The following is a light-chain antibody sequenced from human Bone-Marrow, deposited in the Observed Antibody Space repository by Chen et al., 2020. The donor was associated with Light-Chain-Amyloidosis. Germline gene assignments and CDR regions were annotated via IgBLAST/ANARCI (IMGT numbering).Light chain of an antibody. Sequence: QSALTQPASVSGSPGQSITISCTGTRSDVGGDNHVSWYQQHPDKAPKLMIYEVTNRPSWVPARFSVSKSDNTASLTISGLQTEDEADYFCSSYTITNTLVFGSGTRVTVL. CDR3: SSYTITNTLV. J-gene: IGLJ1*01. CDR1: RSDVGGDNH. V-gene: IGLV2-14*01. CDR2: EVT.